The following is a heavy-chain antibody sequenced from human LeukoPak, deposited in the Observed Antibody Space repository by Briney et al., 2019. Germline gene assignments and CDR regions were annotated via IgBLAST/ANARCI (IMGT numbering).Heavy chain of an antibody. CDR2: ISASSYYI. CDR1: GFTFSTYN. V-gene: IGHV3-21*04. J-gene: IGHJ4*02. CDR3: AKGPKRIAAAGPDFDY. D-gene: IGHD6-13*01. Sequence: GGSLRLSCAASGFTFSTYNMNWVRQAPGKGLEWVSSISASSYYIYYTDSVKGRFIISRDNAKNSLYLQMSSLRAEDTAVYYCAKGPKRIAAAGPDFDYWGQGTLVTVSS.